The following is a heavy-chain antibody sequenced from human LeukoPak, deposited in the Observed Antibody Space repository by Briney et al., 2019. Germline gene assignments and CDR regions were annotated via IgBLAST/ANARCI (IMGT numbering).Heavy chain of an antibody. CDR3: ARALLSYGGDPYYFDY. D-gene: IGHD2-21*02. CDR2: IWYDGSNK. J-gene: IGHJ4*02. Sequence: GRSLRLSCAASGFTFSSYGMHWVRQAPGKGLEWVAVIWYDGSNKYYADSVKGRFAISRDNSKNTLYLQMNSLRAEDTAVYYCARALLSYGGDPYYFDYWGQGTLVTVSS. V-gene: IGHV3-33*01. CDR1: GFTFSSYG.